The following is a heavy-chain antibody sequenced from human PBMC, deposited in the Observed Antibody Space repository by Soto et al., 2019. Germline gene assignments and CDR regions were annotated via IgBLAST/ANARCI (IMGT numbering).Heavy chain of an antibody. V-gene: IGHV1-2*02. CDR2: INPNSGGT. Sequence: QVQLVQSGAEVKKPGASVKVSCKASGYTFTGYYMHWVRQAPGQGLEWMGWINPNSGGTNYAQKFQGGVTMTRDTSISTAYMERSRLRSDDTAVYYCARDPPSPICSGGSCYSGTPRYYFDYWGQGTLVTVSS. D-gene: IGHD2-15*01. J-gene: IGHJ4*02. CDR1: GYTFTGYY. CDR3: ARDPPSPICSGGSCYSGTPRYYFDY.